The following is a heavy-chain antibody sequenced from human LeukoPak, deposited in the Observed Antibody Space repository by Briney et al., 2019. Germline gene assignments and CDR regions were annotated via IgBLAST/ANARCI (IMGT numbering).Heavy chain of an antibody. CDR2: ISAYNGNT. V-gene: IGHV1-18*01. D-gene: IGHD3-9*01. CDR1: GYTFTSYG. CDR3: ARGYDILTGTGRFDP. Sequence: GASVKVSCKASGYTFTSYGISWVRQAPGQGLEWMGWISAYNGNTNYAQKLQGRVTMTTDTSTSTAYMELRSLRSDDTAVYYCARGYDILTGTGRFDPWGQGTLVTVSS. J-gene: IGHJ5*02.